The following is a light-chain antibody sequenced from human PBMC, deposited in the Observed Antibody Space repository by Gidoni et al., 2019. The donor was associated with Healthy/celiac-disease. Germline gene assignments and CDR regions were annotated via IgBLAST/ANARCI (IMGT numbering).Light chain of an antibody. J-gene: IGKJ2*01. CDR2: AAS. CDR1: QGISSY. CDR3: QQLNSYPHT. V-gene: IGKV1-9*01. Sequence: DIQLTQSPSFLSASVGDRVTITCRASQGISSYLAWYQQKPGKAPKLLIYAASTLQSGVPSRFSGSGSGTEFTLTISSLQPEDFATYYCQQLNSYPHTFXQXTKLXIK.